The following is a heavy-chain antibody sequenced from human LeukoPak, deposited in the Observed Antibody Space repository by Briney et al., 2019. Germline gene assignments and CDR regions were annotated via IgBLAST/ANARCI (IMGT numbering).Heavy chain of an antibody. CDR1: GHIVSNNNVA. CDR2: TYYRPKFNT. CDR3: ARGSHSSFDY. J-gene: IGHJ4*02. V-gene: IGHV6-1*01. Sequence: SQTLSLPCAVCGHIVSNNNVAWNWIRQSPSRGLDWLGRTYYRPKFNTDYAVSVKSRIAINSDTSKNQFSLQLNSVTPEDTGVYYCARGSHSSFDYWGQGTLVTVSS. D-gene: IGHD3-10*01.